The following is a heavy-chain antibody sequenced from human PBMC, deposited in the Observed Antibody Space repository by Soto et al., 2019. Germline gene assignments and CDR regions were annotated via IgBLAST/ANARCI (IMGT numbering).Heavy chain of an antibody. J-gene: IGHJ3*02. V-gene: IGHV3-11*05. D-gene: IGHD3-9*01. CDR3: ARDADILTGSDAFDI. CDR1: GFTFSDYY. Sequence: PGESLKISCAASGFTFSDYYMSWIRQAPGKGLEWVSYISSSNSYTNYADSVKGRFTISRDNAKNSLYLQMNSLRAEDTAVYYCARDADILTGSDAFDIWGQGTMVTVSS. CDR2: ISSSNSYT.